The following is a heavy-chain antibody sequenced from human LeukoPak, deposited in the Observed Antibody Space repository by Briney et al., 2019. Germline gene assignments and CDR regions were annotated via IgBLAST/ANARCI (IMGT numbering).Heavy chain of an antibody. J-gene: IGHJ4*02. Sequence: SQTLSLTFAISGDSVSSNSAVWNWIRQSPSRGLEWLGRTYYRSRWYNDYAVSVKSRIGVNPDTSKNQFSLQLNSVTPEDTAVYYCTRGGAAAGFDFWGQGTLVTVSS. CDR3: TRGGAAAGFDF. V-gene: IGHV6-1*01. D-gene: IGHD6-13*01. CDR2: TYYRSRWYN. CDR1: GDSVSSNSAV.